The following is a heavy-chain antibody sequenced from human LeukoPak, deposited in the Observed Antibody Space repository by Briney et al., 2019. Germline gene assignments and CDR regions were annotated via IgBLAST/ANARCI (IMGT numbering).Heavy chain of an antibody. J-gene: IGHJ3*02. Sequence: SETLSLTCTVSGGSISSYHWSWIRQPPGKGLECIGYIYYSGSTNYNPSLKSRVTISVDTSKNQFSLKLSSVTAADTAVYYCARGSPLRYQIKEDAFDIWGQGTMVTVSS. CDR2: IYYSGST. CDR3: ARGSPLRYQIKEDAFDI. CDR1: GGSISSYH. V-gene: IGHV4-59*01. D-gene: IGHD5/OR15-5a*01.